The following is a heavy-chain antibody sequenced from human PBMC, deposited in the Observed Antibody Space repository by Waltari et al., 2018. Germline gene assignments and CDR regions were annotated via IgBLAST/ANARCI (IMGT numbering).Heavy chain of an antibody. D-gene: IGHD4-17*01. V-gene: IGHV1-69*01. CDR1: GGTFISYA. J-gene: IGHJ4*02. CDR2: IIPIFGTA. CDR3: ASPSGATVVTPLDY. Sequence: QVQLVQSGAEVKKPGSSVKVSCKASGGTFISYAISWVRQDPGQGLEWLGGIIPIFGTANYAQKFQGRVTITADESTSTAYMELSSLRSEDTAVYYCASPSGATVVTPLDYWGQGTLVTVSS.